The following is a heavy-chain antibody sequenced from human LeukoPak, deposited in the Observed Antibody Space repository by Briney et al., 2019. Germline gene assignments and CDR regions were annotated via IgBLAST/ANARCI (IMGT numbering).Heavy chain of an antibody. CDR2: ISYDGSNK. V-gene: IGHV3-30*18. Sequence: GGSLRLSCAASGFTFSSYGMHWVRQAPGKGLEWVAVISYDGSNKYYADSVKGRFTISRDNSKNTLYLQMNSLRAEDTAVYYCAKDSVWDIAACGYFDYWGQGTLVTVSS. D-gene: IGHD6-6*01. CDR1: GFTFSSYG. CDR3: AKDSVWDIAACGYFDY. J-gene: IGHJ4*02.